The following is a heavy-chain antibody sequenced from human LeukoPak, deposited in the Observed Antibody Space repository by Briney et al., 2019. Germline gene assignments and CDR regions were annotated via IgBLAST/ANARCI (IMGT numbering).Heavy chain of an antibody. CDR1: GGSFSGYY. CDR3: ARGGFGYSYGDGLDY. Sequence: SETLSLTCAVYGGSFSGYYWSWIRHPPVKGLEWIGEINHSGSTNYNPSLKSRVTISVDTSKNQFSLKLSSVTAADTAVYYCARGGFGYSYGDGLDYWGQGTLVTVSS. CDR2: INHSGST. J-gene: IGHJ4*02. D-gene: IGHD5-18*01. V-gene: IGHV4-34*01.